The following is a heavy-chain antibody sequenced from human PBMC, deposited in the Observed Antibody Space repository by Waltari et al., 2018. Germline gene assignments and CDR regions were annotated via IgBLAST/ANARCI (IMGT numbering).Heavy chain of an antibody. V-gene: IGHV1-8*03. D-gene: IGHD3-22*01. CDR2: MNTNSGNT. CDR1: GYTFTSYD. CDR3: ARRRAYDSSLYGMDV. J-gene: IGHJ6*02. Sequence: QVQLVQSGAEVKKPGASVKVSCKASGYTFTSYDINWVRQATGQGLEWMGWMNTNSGNTGYAQKFQGRVTITRNTSISTAYMELSSLRSEDTAVYYCARRRAYDSSLYGMDVWGQGTTVTVSS.